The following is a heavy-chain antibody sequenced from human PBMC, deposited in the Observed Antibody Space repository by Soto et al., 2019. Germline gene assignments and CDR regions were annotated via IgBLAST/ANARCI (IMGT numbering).Heavy chain of an antibody. J-gene: IGHJ3*02. D-gene: IGHD1-26*01. CDR3: ARDLSSGSYYVRAFDI. Sequence: GESLKISCKGSGYSFTSYWIGWVRQMPGKGLEWMGIIYPGDSDTRYSPSFQGQVTISADKSISTAYLQWSSLKASDTAVYYCARDLSSGSYYVRAFDIWGQGTMVTVSS. CDR1: GYSFTSYW. V-gene: IGHV5-51*01. CDR2: IYPGDSDT.